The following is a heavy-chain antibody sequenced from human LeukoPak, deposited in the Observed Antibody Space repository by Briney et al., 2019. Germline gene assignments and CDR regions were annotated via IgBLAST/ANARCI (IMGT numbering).Heavy chain of an antibody. CDR3: ARIHRYCSGGACYVLDN. D-gene: IGHD2-15*01. CDR1: GGSVSGYY. Sequence: SETLFLTCVVSGGSVSGYYWGWIRQPPGRGLEWIGYVYYSGSTNYNPSFTSRITISMDTSRNQFSLQLSSVTAADTAVYYCARIHRYCSGGACYVLDNWGQGTLVAVSS. V-gene: IGHV4-59*02. J-gene: IGHJ4*02. CDR2: VYYSGST.